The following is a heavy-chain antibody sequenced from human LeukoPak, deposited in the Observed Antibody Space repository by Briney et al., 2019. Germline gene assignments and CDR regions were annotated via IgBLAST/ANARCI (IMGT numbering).Heavy chain of an antibody. V-gene: IGHV3-7*04. CDR3: ARGDYYDSSGYYWDY. Sequence: GGSLRLSCAASGFTFSNYWMTWVRQAPGKGLEWVANIKQDGSEKYYVDSVKGRFTISRDNAKNSLYLQMNSLRAEDTAVYYCARGDYYDSSGYYWDYWGQGTLVTVSS. J-gene: IGHJ4*02. CDR2: IKQDGSEK. CDR1: GFTFSNYW. D-gene: IGHD3-22*01.